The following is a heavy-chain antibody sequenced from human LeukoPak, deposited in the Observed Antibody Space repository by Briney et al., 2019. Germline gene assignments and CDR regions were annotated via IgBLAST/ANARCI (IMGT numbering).Heavy chain of an antibody. D-gene: IGHD3-22*01. CDR2: INPSGGST. Sequence: ASVKVSCKASGYTFTSYYMYWVRQAPGHGLEWMGIINPSGGSTPYAQKFQGRVTMTRDMSTRTVYMELSSLRSEDTAVYYCAREWVYRPNQNYYYDADLTGGAFDIWGQGTMVTVSS. CDR1: GYTFTSYY. CDR3: AREWVYRPNQNYYYDADLTGGAFDI. J-gene: IGHJ3*02. V-gene: IGHV1-46*01.